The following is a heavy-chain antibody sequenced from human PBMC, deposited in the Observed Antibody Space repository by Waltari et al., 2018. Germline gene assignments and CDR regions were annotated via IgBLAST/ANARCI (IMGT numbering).Heavy chain of an antibody. V-gene: IGHV4-34*01. J-gene: IGHJ4*02. Sequence: QVQLQQWGAGLLKPSETLSLTCAVYGGSFSGYYWSWIRQPPGKGLEWIGEINHSGSTNYNPSLKSRVTISVDTSKNQFSLKLSSVTAADTAVYYCAREWGSGGFLEWLSGPYYFDYWGQGTLVTVSS. CDR3: AREWGSGGFLEWLSGPYYFDY. CDR1: GGSFSGYY. CDR2: INHSGST. D-gene: IGHD3-3*01.